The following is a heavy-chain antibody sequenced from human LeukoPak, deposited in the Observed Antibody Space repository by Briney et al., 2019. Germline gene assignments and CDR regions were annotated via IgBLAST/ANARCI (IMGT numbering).Heavy chain of an antibody. CDR2: IKQDGSEK. CDR1: GFTLSSYC. Sequence: GGSLRLSCAASGFTLSSYCMSWVRQAPGKGLEWVANIKQDGSEKDYVDSVKGRFTISRDNAKNSLYLQMNSLRVEDTDVYYCARVGGGGYCSSASCCDSTTHFDCWGQGTLVTVSS. J-gene: IGHJ4*02. V-gene: IGHV3-7*01. D-gene: IGHD2-2*01. CDR3: ARVGGGGYCSSASCCDSTTHFDC.